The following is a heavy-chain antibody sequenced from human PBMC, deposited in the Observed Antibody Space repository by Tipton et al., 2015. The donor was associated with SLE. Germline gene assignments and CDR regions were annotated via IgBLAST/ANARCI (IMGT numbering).Heavy chain of an antibody. J-gene: IGHJ6*02. CDR1: GGTFSSYA. V-gene: IGHV1-69*01. CDR2: IIPILGTA. CDR3: ARVTHLYSGMDV. Sequence: QSGAEGKKPGASVKVSCKASGGTFSSYAISWVRQAPGQGLEWMGGIIPILGTANYAQKFQGRVTITADESTSTAYMELSSLRPEATALYSGARVTHLYSGMDVVGQGTAVTVSS.